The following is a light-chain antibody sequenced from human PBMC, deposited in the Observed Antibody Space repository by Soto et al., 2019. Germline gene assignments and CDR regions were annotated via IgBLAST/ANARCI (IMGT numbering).Light chain of an antibody. CDR2: RAS. J-gene: IGKJ5*01. Sequence: EVVMTQSPATLSLSPGERATLSCRASQSVSSLLAWYQQKPGQAPRLLIYRASYRATGVSGRFSGSGSGTEFTLTITSLQSEDFAVYWCQQYNNWPLTFGPGTHWRL. CDR3: QQYNNWPLT. V-gene: IGKV3-15*01. CDR1: QSVSSL.